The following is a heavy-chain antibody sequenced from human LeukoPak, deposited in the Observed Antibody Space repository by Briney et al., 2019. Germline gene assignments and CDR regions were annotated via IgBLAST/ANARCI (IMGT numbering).Heavy chain of an antibody. Sequence: GASVKVSCKASGYSFTNYDINWVRQATGQGLEWMGWMNPNSGITAYAQKFQGRVTITRNTSISTAYMELSSLRSEDTAVYYCARGREQQLDWGYWGQGTLVTVSS. D-gene: IGHD6-13*01. CDR2: MNPNSGIT. CDR3: ARGREQQLDWGY. V-gene: IGHV1-8*03. J-gene: IGHJ4*02. CDR1: GYSFTNYD.